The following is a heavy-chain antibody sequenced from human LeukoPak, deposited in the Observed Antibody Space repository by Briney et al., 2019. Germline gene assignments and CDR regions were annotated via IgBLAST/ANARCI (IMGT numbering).Heavy chain of an antibody. Sequence: GGSPRLSCAASGFTFSSYSMNWVRQAPGKGLEWVSSISSSSSYIYYADSVKGRFTISRDNAKNSLYLQMNSLRAEDTAVYYCASGSPEYGDYTLRDYYGMDVWGQGTMVTVSS. J-gene: IGHJ6*02. CDR3: ASGSPEYGDYTLRDYYGMDV. V-gene: IGHV3-21*01. D-gene: IGHD4-17*01. CDR2: ISSSSSYI. CDR1: GFTFSSYS.